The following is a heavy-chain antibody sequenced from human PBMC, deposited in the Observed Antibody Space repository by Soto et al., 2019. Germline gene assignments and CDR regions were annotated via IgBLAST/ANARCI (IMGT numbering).Heavy chain of an antibody. D-gene: IGHD1-26*01. CDR3: ARGGSYYKRAINFDY. CDR2: IYYSGST. V-gene: IGHV4-59*01. Sequence: SETLSLTCPVSGGSISSYYWSWIRQPPGKGLEWIGYIYYSGSTNYNPSLKSRVTISVDTSKNQFSLKLSSVTAADTAVYYCARGGSYYKRAINFDYWGQGTLVTVSS. CDR1: GGSISSYY. J-gene: IGHJ4*02.